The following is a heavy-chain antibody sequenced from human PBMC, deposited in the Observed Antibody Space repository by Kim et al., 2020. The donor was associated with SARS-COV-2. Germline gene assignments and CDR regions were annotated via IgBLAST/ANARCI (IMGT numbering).Heavy chain of an antibody. J-gene: IGHJ6*02. Sequence: GRFTISRDNSKNTVYLQMNSLRAEDTAVYYCAREDGVDYGDYYYYYGMDVWGQGTTVTVSS. CDR3: AREDGVDYGDYYYYYGMDV. D-gene: IGHD4-17*01. V-gene: IGHV3-30*07.